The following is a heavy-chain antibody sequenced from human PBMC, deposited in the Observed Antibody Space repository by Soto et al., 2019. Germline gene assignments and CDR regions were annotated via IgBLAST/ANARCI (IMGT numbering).Heavy chain of an antibody. CDR3: AKETYYYDSSSYSWPRDFDY. Sequence: PGGSLRLSCAASGFTFSGHGMHWVRQAPGKXLEWVAVISFDGSNKYYADSVKGRFTISRDNSKNTLYLQMHSLRAEDTAVYYCAKETYYYDSSSYSWPRDFDYWGQGTLVTVSS. V-gene: IGHV3-30*18. CDR2: ISFDGSNK. J-gene: IGHJ4*02. CDR1: GFTFSGHG. D-gene: IGHD3-22*01.